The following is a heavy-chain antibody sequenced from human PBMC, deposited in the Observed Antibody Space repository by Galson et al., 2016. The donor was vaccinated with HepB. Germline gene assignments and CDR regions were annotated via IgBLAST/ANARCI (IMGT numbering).Heavy chain of an antibody. D-gene: IGHD6-19*01. V-gene: IGHV3-33*07. CDR2: IWREGIRT. J-gene: IGHJ5*02. CDR1: GFTFSTYW. CDR3: VGDPPSSGWAFDP. Sequence: SLRLSCAASGFTFSTYWMSWLRQAPGKGLEWVAMIWREGIRTFYADSVKGRFTISRDNSIYTSYLQMSSLRVEDTAVYYCVGDPPSSGWAFDPWGQGTLVTVSS.